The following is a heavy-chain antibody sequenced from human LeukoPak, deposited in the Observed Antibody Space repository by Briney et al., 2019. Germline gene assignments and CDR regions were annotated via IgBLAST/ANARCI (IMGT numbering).Heavy chain of an antibody. Sequence: PSETLSLTCIVSGGSISSYEWSWIRQPAGKGLEWIGRIYTSGSTNYNPYLKSRVTMSVDTSKNQFSLRMSSVTAADTAVYYCARLVPRSYYGSGSYFDYWGQGTLVTVSS. CDR3: ARLVPRSYYGSGSYFDY. CDR2: IYTSGST. CDR1: GGSISSYE. J-gene: IGHJ4*02. V-gene: IGHV4-4*07. D-gene: IGHD3-10*01.